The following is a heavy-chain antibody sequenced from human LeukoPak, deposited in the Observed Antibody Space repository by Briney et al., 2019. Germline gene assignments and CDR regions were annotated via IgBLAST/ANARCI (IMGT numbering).Heavy chain of an antibody. CDR3: ARGGHYGLDY. J-gene: IGHJ4*02. V-gene: IGHV4-59*11. CDR2: IYNSGSGST. CDR1: GGAISGHY. Sequence: SETLSLTCIVSGGAISGHYWSWIRQHPGMGLEWIGYIYNSGSGSTNYNPSLKSRVTISVDTSKNQFSLKLSSVTAADTAVYYRARGGHYGLDYWGQGTLVTVSS. D-gene: IGHD3-10*01.